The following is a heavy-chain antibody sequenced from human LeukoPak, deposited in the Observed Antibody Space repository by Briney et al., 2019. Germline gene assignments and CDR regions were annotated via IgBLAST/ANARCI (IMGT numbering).Heavy chain of an antibody. D-gene: IGHD1-26*01. V-gene: IGHV4-34*01. CDR1: GGSFSGYY. Sequence: SETLSLTCAVYGGSFSGYYWSWIRQPPGKGLEWIGEINHSGSTNYNPSLKSRVTILVDTSKNQFSLKLSSVTAADTAVYYCASGGSYVGYWGQGTLVAVSS. J-gene: IGHJ4*02. CDR3: ASGGSYVGY. CDR2: INHSGST.